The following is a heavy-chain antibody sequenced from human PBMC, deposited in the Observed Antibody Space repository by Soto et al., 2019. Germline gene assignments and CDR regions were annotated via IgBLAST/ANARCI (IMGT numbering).Heavy chain of an antibody. CDR2: IIPIFGTA. CDR3: ARDRDPHYYDSSGYPTRYYYYGMDV. V-gene: IGHV1-69*13. Sequence: ASVKVSCKASGGTFSSYAISWVRQAPGQGLGWMGGIIPIFGTANYAQKFQGRVTITADESTSTAYMELSSLRSEDTAVYYCARDRDPHYYDSSGYPTRYYYYGMDVWGQGTTVTVSS. J-gene: IGHJ6*02. D-gene: IGHD3-22*01. CDR1: GGTFSSYA.